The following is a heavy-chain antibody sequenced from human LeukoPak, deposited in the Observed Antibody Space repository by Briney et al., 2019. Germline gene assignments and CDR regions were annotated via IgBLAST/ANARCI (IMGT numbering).Heavy chain of an antibody. J-gene: IGHJ5*02. Sequence: PGGSLRLSCAASGFTFSSYAMSWVRQAPGKGLEWVSAISGSGGSTYYADSVKGRFTISRDNSKNTLYLQMNSLRAEDTAVYYCAKDKDSSGYCYVDWFDPWGQGTLVTVSS. CDR1: GFTFSSYA. CDR2: ISGSGGST. V-gene: IGHV3-23*01. CDR3: AKDKDSSGYCYVDWFDP. D-gene: IGHD3-22*01.